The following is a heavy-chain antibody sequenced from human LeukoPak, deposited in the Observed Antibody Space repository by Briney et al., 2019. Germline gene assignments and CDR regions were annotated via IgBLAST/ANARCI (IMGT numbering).Heavy chain of an antibody. CDR3: ARVDSITMIVVAYGMDV. CDR2: ISAYNGNT. V-gene: IGHV1-18*01. J-gene: IGHJ6*02. D-gene: IGHD3-22*01. CDR1: SYTFTSYG. Sequence: GASVKVSCKASSYTFTSYGISWVRQAPGQGLEWMGWISAYNGNTNYAQKLQGRVTMTTDTSTSTAYMELRSLRSDDTAVYYCARVDSITMIVVAYGMDVWGQGTTVTVSS.